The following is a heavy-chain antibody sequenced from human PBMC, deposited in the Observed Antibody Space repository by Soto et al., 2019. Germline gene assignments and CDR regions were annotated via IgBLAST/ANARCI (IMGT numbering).Heavy chain of an antibody. CDR1: GYTFTSYY. D-gene: IGHD3-22*01. CDR3: ARGIVDQYDSSGYYFDQ. CDR2: IKPSVGSP. Sequence: ASVKVSCKTSGYTFTSYYIHWVRQAPGQGLEWVGIIKPSVGSPTYAQKFQGRVTMTRDTSTSTVYMELSSLRSEDTAVYYCARGIVDQYDSSGYYFDQWGQGTLVTVSS. J-gene: IGHJ4*02. V-gene: IGHV1-46*01.